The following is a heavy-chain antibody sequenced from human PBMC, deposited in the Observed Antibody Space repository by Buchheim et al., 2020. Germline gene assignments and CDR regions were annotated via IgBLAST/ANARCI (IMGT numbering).Heavy chain of an antibody. CDR3: AKETVTAGAGYYGMDV. D-gene: IGHD4-17*01. CDR2: FSGSSGTT. CDR1: GFPFSSYA. J-gene: IGHJ6*01. V-gene: IGHV3-23*01. Sequence: EVQLLESGGGLIQPGGSLRLSCAASGFPFSSYAMSWVRQAPGKGLEWVSSFSGSSGTTYYADSVKGGFTISRDNSKNTLYLEMNSLRAGDTAVYYCAKETVTAGAGYYGMDVWGQGTT.